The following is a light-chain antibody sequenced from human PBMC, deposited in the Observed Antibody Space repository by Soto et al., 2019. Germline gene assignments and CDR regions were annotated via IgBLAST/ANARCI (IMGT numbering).Light chain of an antibody. CDR1: QSVSSSY. CDR3: QQYGSSPGT. CDR2: GAS. J-gene: IGKJ2*01. V-gene: IGKV3-20*01. Sequence: EIVLTQSPGTLSLSPGERATLSCRASQSVSSSYLAWYQQKPGQAPRLLIYGASSRATGIPDRFSGSGSGTDFTLTISRLAPEDFAVYSCQQYGSSPGTFGQGTKLEIK.